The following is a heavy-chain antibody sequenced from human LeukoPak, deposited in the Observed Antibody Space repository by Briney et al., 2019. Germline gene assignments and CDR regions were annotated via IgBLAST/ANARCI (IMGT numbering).Heavy chain of an antibody. V-gene: IGHV1-24*01. Sequence: ASVKVSCKVSGYTLTELPMHWVRQAPGKGLEWMGGFDPEDGETIYAQKFQGRVTMTEDTSTDTAYMELSSLRSEDTAVYYCATPVGATGLGAFDIWGQGTMVTVSS. J-gene: IGHJ3*02. CDR1: GYTLTELP. CDR3: ATPVGATGLGAFDI. D-gene: IGHD1-26*01. CDR2: FDPEDGET.